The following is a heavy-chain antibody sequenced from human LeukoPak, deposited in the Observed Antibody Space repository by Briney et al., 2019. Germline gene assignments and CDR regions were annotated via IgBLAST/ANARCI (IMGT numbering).Heavy chain of an antibody. D-gene: IGHD3-22*01. CDR3: ARDLIARHYDSSGYSGFDY. CDR2: ISSSSTYI. V-gene: IGHV3-21*01. CDR1: GFTFSSYS. Sequence: GSLRLSCAASGFTFSSYSMNWVRQAPGKGLEWVSSISSSSTYIYYADSVKGRFTISRDNAKNSLYLQMNSLRAEDTAVYYCARDLIARHYDSSGYSGFDYWGQGTLVTVSS. J-gene: IGHJ4*02.